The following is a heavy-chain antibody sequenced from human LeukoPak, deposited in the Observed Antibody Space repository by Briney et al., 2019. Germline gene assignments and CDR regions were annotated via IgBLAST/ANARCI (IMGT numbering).Heavy chain of an antibody. D-gene: IGHD2-15*01. CDR2: IWYDGSNK. V-gene: IGHV3-33*01. CDR1: GFTFCSYG. J-gene: IGHJ4*02. Sequence: PGGSLRLSFAASGFTFCSYGMHWVRQAPGKGLEWVAVIWYDGSNKYYADSVKGRFTISRDNSKNTLYLQMNSLRAEDTAVYYCARDYNSGGSFYYENWGQGTLVTVSS. CDR3: ARDYNSGGSFYYEN.